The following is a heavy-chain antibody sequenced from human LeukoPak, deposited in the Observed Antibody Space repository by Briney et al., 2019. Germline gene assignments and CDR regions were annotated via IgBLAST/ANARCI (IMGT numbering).Heavy chain of an antibody. CDR3: ARASYDSSGYYFQLGYFDY. V-gene: IGHV3-21*01. CDR2: ISSSSSYI. Sequence: GGSLRLXCAASGFTFSSYSMNWVRQAPGKGLEWVSSISSSSSYIYYADSVKGRFTISRDNAKNSLYLQMNSLRAEDTAVYYCARASYDSSGYYFQLGYFDYWGQGTLVTVSS. CDR1: GFTFSSYS. J-gene: IGHJ4*02. D-gene: IGHD3-22*01.